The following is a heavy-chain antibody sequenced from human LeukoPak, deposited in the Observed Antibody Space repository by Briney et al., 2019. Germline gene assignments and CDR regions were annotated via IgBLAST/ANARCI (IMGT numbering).Heavy chain of an antibody. CDR1: GGTFSSYA. V-gene: IGHV1-69*13. J-gene: IGHJ6*02. CDR3: ARDSSGYTAMVTFYYGMDV. D-gene: IGHD5-18*01. Sequence: SVKVSCKASGGTFSSYAISWVRQAPGQGLEWMGGIIPIFGTANYAQKFQGRVTITADESTSTAYMELSSLRSEDTAVYYCARDSSGYTAMVTFYYGMDVWGQGTTVTVPS. CDR2: IIPIFGTA.